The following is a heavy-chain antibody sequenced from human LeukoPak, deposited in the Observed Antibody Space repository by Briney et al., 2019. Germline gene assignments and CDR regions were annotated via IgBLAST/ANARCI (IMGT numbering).Heavy chain of an antibody. J-gene: IGHJ4*02. D-gene: IGHD5-24*01. V-gene: IGHV3-9*03. CDR1: RFTFDDYA. Sequence: GRSLRLSCAASRFTFDDYAMHWVRQAPGKGLEWVSGISWNSGSIGYADSVKGRFTISRDNAKNSLYLQMNSLRAEDMALYYCAKGTMATITPSSFDYWGQGTLVTVSS. CDR2: ISWNSGSI. CDR3: AKGTMATITPSSFDY.